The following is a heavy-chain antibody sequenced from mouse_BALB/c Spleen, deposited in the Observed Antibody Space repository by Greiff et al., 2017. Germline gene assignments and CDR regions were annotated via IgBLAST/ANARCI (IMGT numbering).Heavy chain of an antibody. D-gene: IGHD1-1*01. Sequence: QVQLQQPGAELVKPGASVKLSCKASGYTFTSYWMHWVKQRPGQGLEWIGEINPSNGRTNYNEKFKSKATLTVDKSSSTAYMQLSSLTSEDSAVYYCARLGGSDDWGQGTTRTVSS. V-gene: IGHV1S81*02. CDR1: GYTFTSYW. J-gene: IGHJ2*01. CDR2: INPSNGRT. CDR3: ARLGGSDD.